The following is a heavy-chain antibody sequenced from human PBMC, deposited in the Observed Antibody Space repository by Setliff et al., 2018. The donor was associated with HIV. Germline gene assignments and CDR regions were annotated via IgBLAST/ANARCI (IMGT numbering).Heavy chain of an antibody. J-gene: IGHJ3*02. CDR3: ARDARWPNDAFDI. Sequence: GGSLRLSCAASGLTFSGYPMSWVRQAPGKGLEWVSAISAGTGHTYYADSAKGRFTISRDNSKSTLYLQMSSLTAEDTAVYYCARDARWPNDAFDIWGQGTVVTVSS. V-gene: IGHV3-23*01. CDR1: GLTFSGYP. CDR2: ISAGTGHT. D-gene: IGHD6-13*01.